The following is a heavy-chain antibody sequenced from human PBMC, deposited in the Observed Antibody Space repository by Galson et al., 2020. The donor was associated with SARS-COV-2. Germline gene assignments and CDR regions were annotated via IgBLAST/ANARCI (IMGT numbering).Heavy chain of an antibody. CDR2: ISSSSSYI. D-gene: IGHD5-12*01. V-gene: IGHV3-21*01. CDR3: ASLHPYVGYSGYDLWGYYGMDV. J-gene: IGHJ6*02. CDR1: GFTFSSYS. Sequence: GGSLRLSCAASGFTFSSYSMNWVRQAPGKGLEWVSSISSSSSYIYYADSVKGRFTISRDNAKNSLYLQMNSLRAEDTAVYYCASLHPYVGYSGYDLWGYYGMDVWGQGTTVTVSS.